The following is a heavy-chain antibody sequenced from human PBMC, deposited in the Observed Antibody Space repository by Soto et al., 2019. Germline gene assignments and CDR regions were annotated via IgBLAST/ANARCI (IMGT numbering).Heavy chain of an antibody. Sequence: QVQLVESGGGVVQPGRSLRLSCAASGFTFSIYGMHWVRQAPGKGLEWVAVIWFDGSNKYYADSVKGRFTISRENPKKTLYHQMNSLRADDTTVYYCARVGITGTTFRGLDYWGQGTLVNVSS. V-gene: IGHV3-33*01. CDR1: GFTFSIYG. D-gene: IGHD1-20*01. J-gene: IGHJ4*02. CDR3: ARVGITGTTFRGLDY. CDR2: IWFDGSNK.